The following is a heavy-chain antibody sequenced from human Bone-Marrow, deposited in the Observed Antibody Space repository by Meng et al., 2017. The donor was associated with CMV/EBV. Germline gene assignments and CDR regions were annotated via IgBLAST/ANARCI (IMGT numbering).Heavy chain of an antibody. CDR1: GFTFSSYN. CDR3: AKVFQSAVVVTRY. V-gene: IGHV3-23*01. Sequence: GESLKISCAASGFTFSSYNMNWVRQAPRKGLEWVSAISGSGGSTYYADSVKGRFTISRDNSKNTLYLQMNSLRAEDTAVYYCAKVFQSAVVVTRYWGQGTLVTVSS. D-gene: IGHD4-23*01. CDR2: ISGSGGST. J-gene: IGHJ4*02.